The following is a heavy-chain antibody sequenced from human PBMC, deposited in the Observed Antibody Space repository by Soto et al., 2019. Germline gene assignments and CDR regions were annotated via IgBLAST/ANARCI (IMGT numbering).Heavy chain of an antibody. CDR2: VYSSGTT. D-gene: IGHD3-22*01. CDR3: ASDSGSYAYAEGY. CDR1: GGSINSDW. J-gene: IGHJ4*02. V-gene: IGHV4-4*07. Sequence: QVQLQESGPGLVKPSETLSLTCSVSGGSINSDWWSWIRQPAGKGLEWIGRVYSSGTTDYNPSLNSRATMSVETSKNQFSLKLTSVTAADTAVYYCASDSGSYAYAEGYWGQGIQVTVSS.